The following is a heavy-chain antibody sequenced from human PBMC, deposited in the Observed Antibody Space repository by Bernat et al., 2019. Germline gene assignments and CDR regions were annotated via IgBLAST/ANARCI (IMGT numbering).Heavy chain of an antibody. CDR1: GYIFTSYG. J-gene: IGHJ4*02. Sequence: QVQLVQSGAEVKKPGASVKVSWKTSGYIFTSYGLSWVRQAPGQGLEWMGWISAYNGNTNYAQNLQGRVTMTTDTSTSTAFMELRSLRSDDTAIYYCARDVGIADAGFYFDYWGQGTLVTVSS. CDR2: ISAYNGNT. CDR3: ARDVGIADAGFYFDY. D-gene: IGHD6-13*01. V-gene: IGHV1-18*04.